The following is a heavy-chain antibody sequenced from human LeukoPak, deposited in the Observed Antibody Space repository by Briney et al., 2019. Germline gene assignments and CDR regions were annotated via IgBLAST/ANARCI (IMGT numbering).Heavy chain of an antibody. V-gene: IGHV3-33*01. CDR1: GFTFSRYG. CDR3: AREMDTGIRYYFDY. D-gene: IGHD5-18*01. Sequence: GGSLRLSCAASGFTFSRYGMHWVRQAPGKGLEWVAVIWYDGSNKYYADSVKGRFTISRDNSKNTLYLQMNSLRAEDTAVYYCAREMDTGIRYYFDYWGQGTLVTVSS. J-gene: IGHJ4*02. CDR2: IWYDGSNK.